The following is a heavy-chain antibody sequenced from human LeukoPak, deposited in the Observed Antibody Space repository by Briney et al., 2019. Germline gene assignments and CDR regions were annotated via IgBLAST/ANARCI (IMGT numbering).Heavy chain of an antibody. D-gene: IGHD4-17*01. CDR1: GYTFTGYY. CDR3: ARDGETNDYGDYPFDY. CDR2: INPNSGGT. J-gene: IGHJ4*02. V-gene: IGHV1-2*06. Sequence: APVKVSCKASGYTFTGYYMHWVRQAPGQGLEWMGRINPNSGGTNYAQKFQGRVTMTRDTSISTAYMELSRLRSDDTAVYYCARDGETNDYGDYPFDYWGQGTLVTVSS.